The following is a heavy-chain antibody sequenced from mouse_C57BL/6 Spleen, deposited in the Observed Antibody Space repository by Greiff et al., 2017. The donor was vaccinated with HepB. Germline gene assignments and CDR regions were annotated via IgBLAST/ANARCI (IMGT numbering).Heavy chain of an antibody. V-gene: IGHV1-50*01. Sequence: VQLQQPGAELVKPGASVKLSCKASGYTFTSYWMQWVKQRPGQGLEWIGEIDPSDSYTNYNQKFKGKATLTVDTSSSTAYMQLSSLTSEDSAVYYCARKGLGLYYYAMDYWGQGTSVTVSS. CDR3: ARKGLGLYYYAMDY. J-gene: IGHJ4*01. CDR1: GYTFTSYW. D-gene: IGHD2-3*01. CDR2: IDPSDSYT.